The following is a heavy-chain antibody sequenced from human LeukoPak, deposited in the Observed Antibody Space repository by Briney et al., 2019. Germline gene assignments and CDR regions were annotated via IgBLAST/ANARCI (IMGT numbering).Heavy chain of an antibody. CDR3: ARGFYDYVWGELDY. J-gene: IGHJ4*02. Sequence: PGGSLRLSCAASGFTFSSYSMNWVRQAPGKGLEWVSAISSSSTYIYYADSVKGRFTISRDNAKNSLYLQMNSLRAEDMATYYCARGFYDYVWGELDYWGQGTLVTVSS. D-gene: IGHD3-16*01. CDR2: ISSSSTYI. V-gene: IGHV3-21*01. CDR1: GFTFSSYS.